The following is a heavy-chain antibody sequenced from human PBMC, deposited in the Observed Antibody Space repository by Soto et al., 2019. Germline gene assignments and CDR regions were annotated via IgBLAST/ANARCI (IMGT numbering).Heavy chain of an antibody. Sequence: EVQLVQSGAEVKKPGESLKISCQGSGYSFSTSWIGWVRQMPGKGLEWMGIIYPGDSDTRDSPSFQGQVTISADKSIRTAFLQWSSLKASDTATYYCARTTIAGIRGYFDYWGQGTLVTVSS. CDR2: IYPGDSDT. V-gene: IGHV5-51*01. D-gene: IGHD2-21*01. CDR1: GYSFSTSW. CDR3: ARTTIAGIRGYFDY. J-gene: IGHJ4*02.